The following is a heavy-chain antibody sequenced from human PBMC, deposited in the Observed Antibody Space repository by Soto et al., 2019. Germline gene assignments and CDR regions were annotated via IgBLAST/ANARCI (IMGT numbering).Heavy chain of an antibody. CDR1: GYTFTNYG. CDR3: ARTVGATIRWFEP. V-gene: IGHV1-18*01. D-gene: IGHD1-26*01. Sequence: QVQLVQSGAEVKKPGASLKVSCKASGYTFTNYGVSWVRQAPGQGLEWMGWISAYNGNTNYAQKLQGRLTMTTDTXKSTVYMELRHLSSDARALYYCARTVGATIRWFEPSGQGPLVTVSS. CDR2: ISAYNGNT. J-gene: IGHJ5*02.